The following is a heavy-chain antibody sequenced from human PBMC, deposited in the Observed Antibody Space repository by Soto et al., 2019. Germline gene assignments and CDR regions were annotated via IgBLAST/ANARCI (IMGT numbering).Heavy chain of an antibody. CDR3: ARQVGAGLLWFGELLPDYYGMDV. Sequence: SETLSLTCTVSGGSISSSSYYWGWIRQPPGKGLEWIGSIYYSGSTYYNPSLKSRVTISVDTPKNQFSLKLSSVTAADTAVYYCARQVGAGLLWFGELLPDYYGMDVWGQGTTATVSS. D-gene: IGHD3-10*01. CDR1: GGSISSSSYY. V-gene: IGHV4-39*01. J-gene: IGHJ6*02. CDR2: IYYSGST.